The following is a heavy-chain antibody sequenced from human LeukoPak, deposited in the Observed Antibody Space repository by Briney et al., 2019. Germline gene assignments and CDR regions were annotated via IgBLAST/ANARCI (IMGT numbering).Heavy chain of an antibody. Sequence: ASVKVSCKASGYTFTSYGISWVRQAPGQGLEWMGWISAYNGNTNYAQKLQGRVTMTTDTSTSTAYMELRSLRSDDTAVYYCARARSYYGSGSRKDAFDIWGQGTMVTVSS. CDR3: ARARSYYGSGSRKDAFDI. V-gene: IGHV1-18*01. J-gene: IGHJ3*02. CDR2: ISAYNGNT. CDR1: GYTFTSYG. D-gene: IGHD3-10*01.